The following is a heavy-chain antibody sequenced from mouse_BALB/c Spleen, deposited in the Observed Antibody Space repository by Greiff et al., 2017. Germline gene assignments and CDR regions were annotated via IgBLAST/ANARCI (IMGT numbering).Heavy chain of an antibody. Sequence: EVQLVESGAELVKPGASVKLSCTASGFNIKDTYMHWVKQRPEQGLEWIGRIDPANGNTKYDPKFQGKATITADTSSNTAYLQLSSLTSEDTAVYYCARSETGSFAYWGQGTLVTVSA. J-gene: IGHJ3*01. CDR2: IDPANGNT. CDR3: ARSETGSFAY. V-gene: IGHV14-3*02. D-gene: IGHD4-1*01. CDR1: GFNIKDTY.